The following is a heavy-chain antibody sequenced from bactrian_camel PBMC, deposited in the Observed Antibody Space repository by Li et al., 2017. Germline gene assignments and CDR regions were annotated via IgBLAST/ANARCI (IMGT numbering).Heavy chain of an antibody. Sequence: VQLVESGGGLVQPGGSLRLSCASSGFTFSSYVMSWVRQPPGKGLEWVSGINSGSTITIYADAVKGRFTISRDNTKNTVYLQLNSLKTEDMAMYYCAKDNAPWSDYADTYTHWGQG. CDR3: AKDNAPWSDYADTYTH. D-gene: IGHD4*01. J-gene: IGHJ4*01. CDR2: INSGSTIT. CDR1: GFTFSSYV. V-gene: IGHV3S40*01.